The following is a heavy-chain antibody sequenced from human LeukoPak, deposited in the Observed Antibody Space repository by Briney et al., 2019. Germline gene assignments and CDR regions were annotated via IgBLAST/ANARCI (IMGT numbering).Heavy chain of an antibody. CDR3: ARDLFSGSYQEDF. D-gene: IGHD1-26*01. CDR1: GLTLSSYW. CDR2: IKYDGSAK. V-gene: IGHV3-7*01. J-gene: IGHJ4*02. Sequence: GGSLRLSCAASGLTLSSYWMSWVRQAPGKGMEWVAKIKYDGSAKYYVDSVKGRFTISRDDAKNYLYLEMNSLRAEDRAVYYCARDLFSGSYQEDFWGQGALVTVSS.